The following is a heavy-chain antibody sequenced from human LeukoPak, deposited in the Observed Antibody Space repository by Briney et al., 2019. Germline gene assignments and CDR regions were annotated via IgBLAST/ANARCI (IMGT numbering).Heavy chain of an antibody. D-gene: IGHD3-10*02. V-gene: IGHV3-43*01. CDR3: AKELDTMFFDY. Sequence: GGSLRLSCATSGFNFDRYTIHWVRQAPGKGLEWVSLAGWAGGTTFYSDAVRGRFTISRDSGRKSVYLQMNSLTTDDTAFYFCAKELDTMFFDYWGQGALVTVSS. CDR2: AGWAGGTT. CDR1: GFNFDRYT. J-gene: IGHJ4*02.